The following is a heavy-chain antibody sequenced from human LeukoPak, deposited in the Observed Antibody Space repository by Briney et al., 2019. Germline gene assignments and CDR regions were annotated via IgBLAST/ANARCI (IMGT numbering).Heavy chain of an antibody. D-gene: IGHD6-6*01. CDR2: INWNGGST. CDR1: GFTFDDYG. Sequence: GGSLRLSCAASGFTFDDYGMGWVRQAPGKGLGWVSVINWNGGSTGYADSVKGRFTISRDNAKNSLYLQMNSLRAEDTALYYCARVREYSSSSWVDYYFDYWGQGTLVTVSS. J-gene: IGHJ4*02. CDR3: ARVREYSSSSWVDYYFDY. V-gene: IGHV3-20*04.